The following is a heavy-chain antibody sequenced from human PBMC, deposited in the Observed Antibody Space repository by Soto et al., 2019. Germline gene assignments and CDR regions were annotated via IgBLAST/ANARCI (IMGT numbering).Heavy chain of an antibody. V-gene: IGHV3-74*01. CDR1: GFNFSNHW. CDR2: ITSDGKSK. J-gene: IGHJ5*02. CDR3: ARESGDWPLNWFDP. D-gene: IGHD2-21*02. Sequence: GGTMRLSCAASGFNFSNHWMHWVRQRPAEGLVWVSRITSDGKSKAYAESVKGRFAISRDNAKNTLYLQMNGLTAEDTAVYYCARESGDWPLNWFDPWGQGTLVTVSS.